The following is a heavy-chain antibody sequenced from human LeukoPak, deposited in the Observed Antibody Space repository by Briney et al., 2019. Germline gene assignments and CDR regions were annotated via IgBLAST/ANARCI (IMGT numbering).Heavy chain of an antibody. J-gene: IGHJ6*02. CDR3: AGPAKWGFGEFSYYYGMDV. D-gene: IGHD3-10*01. CDR1: GLTFSSYG. V-gene: IGHV3-30*03. Sequence: GGSLRLSCAASGLTFSSYGMHWVRQAPGKGLEWVAVISYDGSNKYYADSVKGRFTISRDNSKNTLYLQMNSLRAEDTAVYYCAGPAKWGFGEFSYYYGMDVWGQGTTVTVSS. CDR2: ISYDGSNK.